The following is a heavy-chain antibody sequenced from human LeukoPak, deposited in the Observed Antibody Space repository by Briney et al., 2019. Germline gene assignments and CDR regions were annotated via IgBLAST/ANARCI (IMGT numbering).Heavy chain of an antibody. Sequence: ASVKVSCKASGYTFTGYYMHWVRQAPGQGLEWMGWINPNSGGTNYAQKFQGRVTMTRDTSISTAYMELSRLRSDDTAVYYCAREWGYGSGSYFDPWGQGTLVIFSS. CDR2: INPNSGGT. CDR3: AREWGYGSGSYFDP. D-gene: IGHD3-10*01. V-gene: IGHV1-2*02. CDR1: GYTFTGYY. J-gene: IGHJ5*02.